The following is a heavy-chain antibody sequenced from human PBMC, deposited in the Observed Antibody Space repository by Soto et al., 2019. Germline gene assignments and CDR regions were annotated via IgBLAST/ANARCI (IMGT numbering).Heavy chain of an antibody. CDR1: GYTFTSYY. CDR3: ARGGHIVVVTAHMDIDY. V-gene: IGHV1-46*01. CDR2: INPSGGST. J-gene: IGHJ4*02. Sequence: GASVKVSCKASGYTFTSYYMHWVRQAPGQGLEWMGIINPSGGSTSYAQKFQGRVTMTRDTSTSTVYMELSSLRSEDTAVYYCARGGHIVVVTAHMDIDYWGQGTLVTVSS. D-gene: IGHD2-21*02.